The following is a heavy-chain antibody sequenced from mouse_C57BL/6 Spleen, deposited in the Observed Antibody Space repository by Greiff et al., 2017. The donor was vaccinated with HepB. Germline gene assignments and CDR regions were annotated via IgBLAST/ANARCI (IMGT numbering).Heavy chain of an antibody. D-gene: IGHD1-1*02. Sequence: QVQLQQSGPGLVQPSQSLSITCTVSGFSLTSYGVHWVRQSPGKGLEWLGVIWSGGSTDYNAAFISRLSISKDNSKSQVFFKMNSLQADDTAIYYCARVLSYWYFDVWGTGTTVTVSS. V-gene: IGHV2-2*01. CDR1: GFSLTSYG. CDR3: ARVLSYWYFDV. J-gene: IGHJ1*03. CDR2: IWSGGST.